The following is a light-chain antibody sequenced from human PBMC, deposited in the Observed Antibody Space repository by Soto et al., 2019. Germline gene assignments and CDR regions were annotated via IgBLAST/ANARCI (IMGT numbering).Light chain of an antibody. CDR3: QQYDNSPWT. CDR1: QSVSSSF. J-gene: IGKJ1*01. V-gene: IGKV3-20*01. CDR2: GAS. Sequence: EIVLTQSPGTLSLSPGERATLSCRASQSVSSSFLAWYQQKPGQAPRLLIYGASSRATGIPDRFSGSGSGTDFTLTISRLEPEDFAVHYCQQYDNSPWTFGQGTKVEIK.